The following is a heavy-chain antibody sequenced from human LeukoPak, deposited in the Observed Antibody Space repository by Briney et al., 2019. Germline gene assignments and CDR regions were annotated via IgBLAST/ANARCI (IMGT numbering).Heavy chain of an antibody. V-gene: IGHV3-23*01. D-gene: IGHD3-3*01. CDR3: AKERRAYDFCSGYYTPQGY. J-gene: IGHJ4*02. CDR2: ISGSGGST. Sequence: GGSLRLSCAASGFTFSSYAMSWVRQAPGKGLELVSAISGSGGSTYYADSVKGRFTISRDNSKNTLYLQMNSLRAEDTAVYYCAKERRAYDFCSGYYTPQGYWGQGTLVTVSS. CDR1: GFTFSSYA.